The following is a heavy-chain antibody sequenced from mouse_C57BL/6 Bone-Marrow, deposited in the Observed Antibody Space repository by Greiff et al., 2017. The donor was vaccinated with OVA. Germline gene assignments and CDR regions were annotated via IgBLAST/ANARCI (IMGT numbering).Heavy chain of an antibody. V-gene: IGHV1-81*01. CDR2: IYPRSGNT. CDR3: ARSGWIPYDDAWFAY. Sequence: QVQLQQSGAELARPGASVKLSCKASGYTFTSYGISWVKQRTGQGLEWIGEIYPRSGNTYYNEKFKGKATLTADKSSSTAYMELRSLTSEDSAVYFCARSGWIPYDDAWFAYWGQGTLVTVAA. CDR1: GYTFTSYG. J-gene: IGHJ3*01. D-gene: IGHD2-4*01.